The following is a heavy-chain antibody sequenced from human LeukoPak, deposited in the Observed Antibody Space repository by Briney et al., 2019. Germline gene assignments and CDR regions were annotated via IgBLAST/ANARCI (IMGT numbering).Heavy chain of an antibody. CDR3: AKEGSDDY. J-gene: IGHJ4*02. Sequence: PGGSLRLSCVASGFTFSRYGMHWVRQAPGKGLEWVAFIRYDGGNKYYADSVKGRFTISRDNSKNTLYLQMNSLRAEDTAVYYCAKEGSDDYWGQGTLVTVSS. V-gene: IGHV3-30*02. CDR2: IRYDGGNK. CDR1: GFTFSRYG.